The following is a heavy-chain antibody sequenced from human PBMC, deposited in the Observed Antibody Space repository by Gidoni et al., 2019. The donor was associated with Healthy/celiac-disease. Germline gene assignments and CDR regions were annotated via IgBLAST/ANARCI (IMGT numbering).Heavy chain of an antibody. D-gene: IGHD6-6*01. CDR1: GGTFSSYA. Sequence: QVQLVQSGAEVKKHGSSVKVSCKASGGTFSSYAISWVRPAPGQGREWMGWIIPILGTANYAHNFQGRVTIPADEATGTAYMELRSRRSDDTAVYYCARPASSSVSHDAFDIWGQGPMVTVSS. V-gene: IGHV1-69*01. CDR2: IIPILGTA. J-gene: IGHJ3*02. CDR3: ARPASSSVSHDAFDI.